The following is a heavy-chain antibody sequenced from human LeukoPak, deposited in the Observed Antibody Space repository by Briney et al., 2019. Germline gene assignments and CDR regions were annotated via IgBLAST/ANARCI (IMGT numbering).Heavy chain of an antibody. CDR1: GFTFSSYS. J-gene: IGHJ4*02. CDR3: ARSGWPYYFDY. V-gene: IGHV3-74*01. CDR2: IHSDGSST. D-gene: IGHD3-22*01. Sequence: GGSLRLSCAASGFTFSSYSMNWVRQAPGKGLVWVSRIHSDGSSTSYADSVRGRFTISRDDAKSTLYLQMNSLRAEDTAVYYCARSGWPYYFDYWGQGTLVTVSS.